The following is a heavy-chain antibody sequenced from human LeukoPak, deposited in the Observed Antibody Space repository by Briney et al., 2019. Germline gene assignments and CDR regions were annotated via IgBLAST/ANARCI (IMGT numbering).Heavy chain of an antibody. CDR1: GYTFTSYG. CDR3: ARDREQQLVPGYNWFDP. J-gene: IGHJ5*02. CDR2: ICAYDGNT. D-gene: IGHD6-13*01. Sequence: ASVKVSCKASGYTFTSYGISWVRQAPGQGLEWMGWICAYDGNTNYAQKLQGRVTMTTDTSTSTAYMELRSLRSDDTAVYYCARDREQQLVPGYNWFDPWGQGTLVTVSS. V-gene: IGHV1-18*01.